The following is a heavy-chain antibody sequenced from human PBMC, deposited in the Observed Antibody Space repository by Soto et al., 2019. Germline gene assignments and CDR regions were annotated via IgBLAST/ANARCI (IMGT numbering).Heavy chain of an antibody. CDR2: MNPNSGNT. V-gene: IGHV1-8*01. J-gene: IGHJ4*02. CDR1: GYTFTSYD. Sequence: GASVKVSCKASGYTFTSYDINWVRQATGQGLEWMGWMNPNSGNTGYAQKFQGRVTMTRNTSISTAYMELSSLRSEDTAVYYCAADPVPAAAMPIDYWGQGTLVTVSS. D-gene: IGHD2-2*01. CDR3: AADPVPAAAMPIDY.